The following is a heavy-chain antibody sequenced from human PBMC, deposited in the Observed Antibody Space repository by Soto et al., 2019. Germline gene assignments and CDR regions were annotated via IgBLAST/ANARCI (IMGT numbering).Heavy chain of an antibody. J-gene: IGHJ5*02. Sequence: GGSLRLSCVASGFTFRSFTMNWVRQAPGKGLEWVSTISSNSAYIYYTDALRGRFTISRDNAKNSLHLQMNSLRAEDTAVYYCTRDASRDSSARGWFDPWGPGTLVTV. V-gene: IGHV3-21*01. D-gene: IGHD6-13*01. CDR1: GFTFRSFT. CDR3: TRDASRDSSARGWFDP. CDR2: ISSNSAYI.